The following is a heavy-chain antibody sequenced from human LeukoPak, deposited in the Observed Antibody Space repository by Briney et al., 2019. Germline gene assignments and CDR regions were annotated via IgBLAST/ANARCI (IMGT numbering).Heavy chain of an antibody. CDR2: ISWNSGSI. CDR1: GFTFDDYA. Sequence: PGGSLRLSCAASGFTFDDYAMHWVRQAPGKGLEWVSGISWNSGSIGYADSVKGRFTISRDNAKNSLYLQTNSLRAEDTALYYCAKGSFYDSSGYYDYWGQGTLVTVSS. V-gene: IGHV3-9*01. J-gene: IGHJ4*02. D-gene: IGHD3-22*01. CDR3: AKGSFYDSSGYYDY.